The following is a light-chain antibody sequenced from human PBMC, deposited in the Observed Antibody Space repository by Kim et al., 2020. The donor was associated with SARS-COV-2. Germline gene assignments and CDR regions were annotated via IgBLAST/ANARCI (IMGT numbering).Light chain of an antibody. CDR2: SNN. CDR1: SSNIGSNT. J-gene: IGLJ2*01. V-gene: IGLV1-44*01. Sequence: GQRFTIPCSGSSSNIGSNTVNWYQQLPGPAPKLLIYSNNQRPSGVPDRFSGSKSGTSASLAISGLQSEDEADYYCAAWDDSLNGVVFGGGTQLTVL. CDR3: AAWDDSLNGVV.